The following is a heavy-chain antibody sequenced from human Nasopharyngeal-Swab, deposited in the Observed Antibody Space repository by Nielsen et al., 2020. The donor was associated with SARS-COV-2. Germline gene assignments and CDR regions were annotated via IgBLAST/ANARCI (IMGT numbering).Heavy chain of an antibody. CDR3: TRCGGGCYSGRDY. D-gene: IGHD2-15*01. Sequence: GESLKISCAASGFTFSDSAIHWVRQASGKGLEWVGRIRSKGNTYATAYAASLKGRFIIFRDDPTNTAYLQMNSLKTEDTAMYYCTRCGGGCYSGRDYWGQGTLVTVSS. V-gene: IGHV3-73*01. CDR2: IRSKGNTYAT. CDR1: GFTFSDSA. J-gene: IGHJ4*02.